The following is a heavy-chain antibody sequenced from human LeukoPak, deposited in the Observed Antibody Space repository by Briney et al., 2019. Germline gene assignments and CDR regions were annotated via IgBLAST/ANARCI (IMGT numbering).Heavy chain of an antibody. J-gene: IGHJ5*02. CDR2: ISYDGSNK. CDR3: AEGAAAGTRNNWFDP. Sequence: GGSLRLSCAASGFTFSSYAMRWVRQAPGKGLEWVAVISYDGSNKYYADSVKGRFTISRDNSKNTLYLQMNSLRAEDTAVYYCAEGAAAGTRNNWFDPWGQGTLVTVSS. CDR1: GFTFSSYA. V-gene: IGHV3-30*04. D-gene: IGHD6-13*01.